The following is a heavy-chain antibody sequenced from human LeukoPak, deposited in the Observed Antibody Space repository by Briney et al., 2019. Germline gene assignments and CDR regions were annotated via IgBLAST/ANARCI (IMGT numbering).Heavy chain of an antibody. J-gene: IGHJ4*02. D-gene: IGHD4-17*01. CDR1: GFTFSSYA. Sequence: PGGSLRLSCAASGFTFSSYAMHWVRQAPGKGLEWVAVISYDGNNKYYADSVKGRFTISRDNSKNTLYLQMNSLRAEDTAVYYCASDKDYGDYDYWGQGTLVTVSS. CDR3: ASDKDYGDYDY. V-gene: IGHV3-30-3*01. CDR2: ISYDGNNK.